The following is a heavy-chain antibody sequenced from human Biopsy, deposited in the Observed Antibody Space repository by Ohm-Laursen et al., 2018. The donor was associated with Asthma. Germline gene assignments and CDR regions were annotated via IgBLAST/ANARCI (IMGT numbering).Heavy chain of an antibody. V-gene: IGHV3-30*07. CDR1: GFSFSNFA. CDR2: ISKDASTQ. J-gene: IGHJ6*02. CDR3: ARGTYDMDV. Sequence: SLRLSCAASGFSFSNFAIHWVRQAPGKGLEWVGVISKDASTQDYADSVKGRFTISRDNSKNMLYLQMNSLRAEDTAVYFCARGTYDMDVRGQGTTVTVSS.